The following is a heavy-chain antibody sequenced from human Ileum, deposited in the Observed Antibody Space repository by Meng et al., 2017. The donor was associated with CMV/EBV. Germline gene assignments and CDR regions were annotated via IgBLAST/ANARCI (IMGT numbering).Heavy chain of an antibody. CDR3: AREGAIMI. CDR1: GGSISSYY. V-gene: IGHV4-59*01. CDR2: VNYNGNT. J-gene: IGHJ4*02. Sequence: GSLRLSCTVTGGSISSYYWSWIRQPPGKGLEWIGNVNYNGNTNYNPSLKGRATISLDMYKNQCSVNLNSVTAADTAVYYCAREGAIMIWGQGTLVTVSS. D-gene: IGHD3-16*01.